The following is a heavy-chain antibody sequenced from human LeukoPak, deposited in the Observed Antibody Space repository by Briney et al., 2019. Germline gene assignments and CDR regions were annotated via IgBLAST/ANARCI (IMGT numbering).Heavy chain of an antibody. V-gene: IGHV4-59*01. CDR2: IYYSGST. CDR1: GGSISSYY. D-gene: IGHD6-13*01. CDR3: ARTYSWAAALDY. Sequence: PSETLSLTCTVSGGSISSYYWSRIRQPPGKGLEWIGYIYYSGSTNYNPSLKSRVTISVDTSKNQFSLKLSSVTAADTAVYYCARTYSWAAALDYWGQGTLVTVSS. J-gene: IGHJ4*02.